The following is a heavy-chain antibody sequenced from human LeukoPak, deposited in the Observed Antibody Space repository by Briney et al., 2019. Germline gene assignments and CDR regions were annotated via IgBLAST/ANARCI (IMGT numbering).Heavy chain of an antibody. D-gene: IGHD6-13*01. CDR3: ARLGSRGAFDI. J-gene: IGHJ3*02. Sequence: SETLSLTCTVSGGSISSYYWSWIRQPAGKGLEWIGRIYTSGSTNYNPSLKSRVTMSVDTSKYQFSLNLNSVTAADTAVYYCARLGSRGAFDIWGQGTMVTVSS. CDR1: GGSISSYY. V-gene: IGHV4-4*07. CDR2: IYTSGST.